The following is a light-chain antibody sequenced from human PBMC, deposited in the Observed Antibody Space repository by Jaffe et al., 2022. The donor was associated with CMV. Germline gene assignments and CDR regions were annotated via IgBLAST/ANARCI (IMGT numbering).Light chain of an antibody. CDR2: YDN. CDR1: NIGTKS. Sequence: SYVLTQPPSVSVAPGKTARITCGGNNIGTKSVHWYQQKPGQAPVLVISYDNNRPSGIPERFSGSNSGNTATLTISRVEAGDEADFYCQVWDSSSEHVVFGGGTMLTVL. J-gene: IGLJ2*01. CDR3: QVWDSSSEHVV. V-gene: IGLV3-21*04.